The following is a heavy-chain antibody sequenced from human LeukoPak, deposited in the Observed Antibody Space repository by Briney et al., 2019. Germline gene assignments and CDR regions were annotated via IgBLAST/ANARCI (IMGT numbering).Heavy chain of an antibody. J-gene: IGHJ4*02. D-gene: IGHD4-17*01. Sequence: GGSLRLSCAASGFTFSSFNMHWVRQAPGKGLVWVSRLKSDGSTAMYADSVQGRFTISRDNARNTVHLLMSSLTVEDTGVYYCARGIYGDPVAFDFWGQGALVTVSS. CDR1: GFTFSSFN. CDR3: ARGIYGDPVAFDF. V-gene: IGHV3-74*03. CDR2: LKSDGSTA.